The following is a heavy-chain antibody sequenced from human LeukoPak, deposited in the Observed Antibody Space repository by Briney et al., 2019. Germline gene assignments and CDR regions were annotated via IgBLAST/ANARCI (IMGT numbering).Heavy chain of an antibody. V-gene: IGHV3-74*01. CDR2: LNSDGTRI. Sequence: PGGSLRLSCTASGFSFSRYWMHWVRQVPGKGLVWVSCLNSDGTRISYADSVKGRFTISRDNAKNSLYLQMNSLRAEDTALYYCAKTSTLLTGVPAAIDDAFDIWGQGTMVTVSS. CDR3: AKTSTLLTGVPAAIDDAFDI. J-gene: IGHJ3*02. CDR1: GFSFSRYW. D-gene: IGHD2-2*01.